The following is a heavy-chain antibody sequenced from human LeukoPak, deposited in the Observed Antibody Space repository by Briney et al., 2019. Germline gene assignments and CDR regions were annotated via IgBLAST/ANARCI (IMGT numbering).Heavy chain of an antibody. V-gene: IGHV3-30*01. D-gene: IGHD5-18*01. J-gene: IGHJ4*02. CDR3: ASEDVDTGDF. CDR2: ISHDGTNK. CDR1: GFTFTNAG. Sequence: GASLRLSCAASGFTFTNAGIHWVRLAAGKGLEWVSFISHDGTNKDYSDSVDGRFTVSRLNSQNTVHLQMTDLRPDDTATYYCASEDVDTGDFWGQGTLVTVSS.